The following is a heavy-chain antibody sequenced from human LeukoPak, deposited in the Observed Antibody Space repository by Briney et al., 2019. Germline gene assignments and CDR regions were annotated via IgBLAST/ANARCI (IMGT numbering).Heavy chain of an antibody. J-gene: IGHJ3*02. D-gene: IGHD3-10*01. CDR2: IYYSGST. Sequence: TSETLSLTCTVPGGSISGNYCSWIRQPPGKGLEWIGYIYYSGSTYYNPSLKSRVTISVDTSKTQFSLKLSSVTAADTAVYYCARSLYYYGSDSFDIWGQGTMVTVSS. CDR1: GGSISGNY. CDR3: ARSLYYYGSDSFDI. V-gene: IGHV4-59*01.